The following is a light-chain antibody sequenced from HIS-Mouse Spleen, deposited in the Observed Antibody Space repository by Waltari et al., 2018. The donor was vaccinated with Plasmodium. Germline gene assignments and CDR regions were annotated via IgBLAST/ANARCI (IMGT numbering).Light chain of an antibody. V-gene: IGKV1-27*01. Sequence: DIKITQSQSPLSASEGDRVTITCRASQGISNYLAWDQQKPGKVPKLLIYAASTLQSGVPSRFSGSGSGTDFTLTISSLQPEDVATYYCQKYNSALTFGPGTKVDIK. J-gene: IGKJ3*01. CDR2: AAS. CDR1: QGISNY. CDR3: QKYNSALT.